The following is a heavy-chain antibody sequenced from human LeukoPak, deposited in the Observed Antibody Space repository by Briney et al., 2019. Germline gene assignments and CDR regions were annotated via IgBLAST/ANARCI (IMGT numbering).Heavy chain of an antibody. D-gene: IGHD6-6*01. J-gene: IGHJ6*02. Sequence: SETLSLTFTVSGGSISSYYWSWIRQPPGKGLEWIGYIYYSGSTNYNPSLKSRVTISVDTSKNQFSLKLSSVTAADTAVYYCARDRGIAARPGYYGMDVWGQGTTVTVSS. CDR3: ARDRGIAARPGYYGMDV. CDR1: GGSISSYY. V-gene: IGHV4-59*01. CDR2: IYYSGST.